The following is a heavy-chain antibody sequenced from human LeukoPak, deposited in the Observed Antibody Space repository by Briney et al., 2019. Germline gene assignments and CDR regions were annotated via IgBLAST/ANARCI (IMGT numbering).Heavy chain of an antibody. D-gene: IGHD3-16*01. Sequence: GASVKVSCKASGYTFTGYYMHWVRQAPGQGLEWMGWINPNSVGTNYAQKFHGRVTMTRDTSISTAYMELSRLRSDATAVYYCARGLKTLNWFDPWGQGTLVTVSS. V-gene: IGHV1-2*02. CDR3: ARGLKTLNWFDP. CDR2: INPNSVGT. CDR1: GYTFTGYY. J-gene: IGHJ5*02.